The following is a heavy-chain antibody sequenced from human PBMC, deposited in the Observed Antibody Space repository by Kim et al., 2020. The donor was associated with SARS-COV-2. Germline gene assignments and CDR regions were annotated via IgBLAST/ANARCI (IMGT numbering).Heavy chain of an antibody. CDR1: GGSFSGYY. CDR3: AREGVFDDYVWGRPWGPYYYSMAD. V-gene: IGHV4-34*01. D-gene: IGHD3-16*01. Sequence: SETLSLTCAVYGGSFSGYYWSWIRQPPGKGLEWIGEINHSGSTNYNPSLKSRVTISVDTSKNQFSLRLSSVTAADTAVYYCAREGVFDDYVWGRPWGPYYYSMADWGQGTTLTVSS. CDR2: INHSGST. J-gene: IGHJ6*01.